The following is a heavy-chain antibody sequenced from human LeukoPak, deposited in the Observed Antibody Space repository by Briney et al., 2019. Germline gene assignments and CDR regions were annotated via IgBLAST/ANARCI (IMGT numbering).Heavy chain of an antibody. CDR3: ARPGIGGAFDI. CDR2: IYHSGST. J-gene: IGHJ3*02. Sequence: PSGTLSLTCAVSGGSISSPNWWSWVRQPPGKGLEWIGEIYHSGSTNCNPSLKSRVTISVDRSKNQFSLKLTSVTAADTAIYYCARPGIGGAFDIWGQGTMVTVFS. CDR1: GGSISSPNW. V-gene: IGHV4-4*02. D-gene: IGHD3-3*01.